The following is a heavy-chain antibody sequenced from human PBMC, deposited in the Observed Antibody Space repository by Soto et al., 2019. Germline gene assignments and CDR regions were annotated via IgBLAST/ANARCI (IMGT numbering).Heavy chain of an antibody. CDR1: GGSFSGYY. Sequence: SETLSLTCAVYGGSFSGYYWSWIRQPPGKGLEWIGEINHSGSTNYNPSLKSRVTISVDTSKNQFSLKLSSVTAADTAVYYCARGINWEDVWYFDLWGRGTLVTVSS. V-gene: IGHV4-34*01. J-gene: IGHJ2*01. CDR2: INHSGST. D-gene: IGHD7-27*01. CDR3: ARGINWEDVWYFDL.